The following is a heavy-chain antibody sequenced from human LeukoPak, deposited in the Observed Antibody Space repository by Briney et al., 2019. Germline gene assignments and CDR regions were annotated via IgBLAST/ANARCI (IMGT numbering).Heavy chain of an antibody. CDR1: GDSIRTTRY. Sequence: ASETLSLTCTVSGDSIRTTRYWGWIRQPPGKGLEWIGAVYFSGSTYYNPSLKSRVIISADTSKNQFSLKLTSVTAADTAVYYCATQGYNNQTMDVWGQGTTVTVSS. D-gene: IGHD5-24*01. V-gene: IGHV4-39*01. CDR3: ATQGYNNQTMDV. J-gene: IGHJ6*02. CDR2: VYFSGST.